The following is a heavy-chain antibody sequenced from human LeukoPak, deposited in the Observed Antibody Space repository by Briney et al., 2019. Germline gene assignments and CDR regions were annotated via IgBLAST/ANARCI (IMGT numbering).Heavy chain of an antibody. CDR1: GGSISSGSYY. CDR3: ANPPTVTSFHY. Sequence: PSETLSLTCTVSGGSISSGSYYWSWIRQPAGKGLEWIGRIYTSGSTNYNPSLKSRVTISVDTSKNQFSLKLSSVTAADTALYYCANPPTVTSFHYWGQGTLVTVSS. CDR2: IYTSGST. J-gene: IGHJ4*02. V-gene: IGHV4-61*02. D-gene: IGHD4-11*01.